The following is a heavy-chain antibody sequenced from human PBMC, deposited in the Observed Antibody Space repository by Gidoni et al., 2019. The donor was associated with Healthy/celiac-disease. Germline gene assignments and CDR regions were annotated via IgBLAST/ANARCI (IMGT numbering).Heavy chain of an antibody. Sequence: EVQLVESGGGLVKPGGSLRLSCAASGFTFSSYSMNWVRQAPGKGLEWVSSISSSSSYIYYADSVKGRFTISRDNAKNSLYLQMNSLRAEDTAVYYCARAGSIVVVVGGWFDPWGQGTLVTVSS. CDR2: ISSSSSYI. CDR1: GFTFSSYS. CDR3: ARAGSIVVVVGGWFDP. D-gene: IGHD2-15*01. J-gene: IGHJ5*02. V-gene: IGHV3-21*01.